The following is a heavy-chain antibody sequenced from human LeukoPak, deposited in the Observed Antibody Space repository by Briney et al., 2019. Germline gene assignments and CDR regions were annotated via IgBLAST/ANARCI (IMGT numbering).Heavy chain of an antibody. V-gene: IGHV4-59*08. CDR3: ARMEASDTAMVTG. CDR2: IYYSGST. J-gene: IGHJ4*02. CDR1: GGSISSYY. D-gene: IGHD5-18*01. Sequence: SEALSLTCTVSGGSISSYYWSWIRQPPGKGLEWIGYIYYSGSTNYNPSLKSRVTISVDTSKNQFSLKLSSVTAADTAVYYCARMEASDTAMVTGWGQGTLVTVSS.